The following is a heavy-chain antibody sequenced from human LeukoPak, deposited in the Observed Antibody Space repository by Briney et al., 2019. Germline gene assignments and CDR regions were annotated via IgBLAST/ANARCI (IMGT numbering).Heavy chain of an antibody. J-gene: IGHJ4*02. CDR1: GYSFTNFW. CDR2: IYPGDSDT. CDR3: ARSLRGYSVYDYFDY. D-gene: IGHD5/OR15-5a*01. V-gene: IGHV5-51*01. Sequence: GESLKISCKGSGYSFTNFWIGWVRQMPGKGLEWMGIIYPGDSDTRYSPSFQGQVTISADKSITTAYLQWSSLKVSDTAMYYCARSLRGYSVYDYFDYWGRGTLVTVS.